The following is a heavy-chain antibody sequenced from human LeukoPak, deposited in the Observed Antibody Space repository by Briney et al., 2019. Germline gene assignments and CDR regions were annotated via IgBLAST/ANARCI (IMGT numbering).Heavy chain of an antibody. CDR1: GFTFDDYA. CDR3: AKEGLYYDSSGYRHNPFDY. D-gene: IGHD3-22*01. V-gene: IGHV3-9*01. Sequence: GGSLRLSCAASGFTFDDYAMHWVRQAPGKGLEWVSGISWNSGSIGYADSVKGRFTISRDNAKNSLHLQMNSLRAEDTALYYCAKEGLYYDSSGYRHNPFDYWGQGTLVTVSS. CDR2: ISWNSGSI. J-gene: IGHJ4*02.